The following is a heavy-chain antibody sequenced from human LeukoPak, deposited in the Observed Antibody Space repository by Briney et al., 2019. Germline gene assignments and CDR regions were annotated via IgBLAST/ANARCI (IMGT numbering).Heavy chain of an antibody. Sequence: GGSLRLSCAASGFTFSSHAMGWVRQAPGKGLEWVSAISGSGGSTYYADFLKGRFTISRDNSKNTLYLQMNSLRAEDTAVYYCAKEGSTWYYFDYWGQGTLVTVSS. D-gene: IGHD6-13*01. CDR1: GFTFSSHA. V-gene: IGHV3-23*01. CDR3: AKEGSTWYYFDY. J-gene: IGHJ4*02. CDR2: ISGSGGST.